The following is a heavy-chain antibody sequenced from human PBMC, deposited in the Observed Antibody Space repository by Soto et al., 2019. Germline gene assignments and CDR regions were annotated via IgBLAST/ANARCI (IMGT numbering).Heavy chain of an antibody. V-gene: IGHV3-66*01. D-gene: IGHD3-3*01. J-gene: IGHJ4*02. CDR1: GFTVSSNY. Sequence: GGSLRLSCAASGFTVSSNYMSWVRQAPGKGLEWVSVIYSGGSTYYADSVKGRFTISRDNSKNTLYLQMNSLRAEDTAVYYCARDSNSIFDLDYWGQGTLVTVSS. CDR2: IYSGGST. CDR3: ARDSNSIFDLDY.